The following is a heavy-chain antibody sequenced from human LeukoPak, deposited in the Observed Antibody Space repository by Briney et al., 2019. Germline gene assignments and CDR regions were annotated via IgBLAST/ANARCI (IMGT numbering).Heavy chain of an antibody. V-gene: IGHV4-34*01. Sequence: SETLSLTCTVSGGSISNYYWTWIRQPPGKGLEWIGEINHSGSTNYNPSLKSRVTISVDTSKNQFSLKLSSVTAADTAVYYCARGLASDWGQGTLVTVSS. J-gene: IGHJ4*02. CDR3: ARGLASD. CDR1: GGSISNYY. CDR2: INHSGST.